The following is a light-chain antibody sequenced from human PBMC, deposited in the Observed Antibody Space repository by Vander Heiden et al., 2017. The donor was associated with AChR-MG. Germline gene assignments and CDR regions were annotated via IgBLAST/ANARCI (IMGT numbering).Light chain of an antibody. Sequence: IVLTQLPGTLSLSPGETVTLSCRARQIISSNYLAWYQHRPSQEPTCLIQGASIRATGIPARFSGSGSGTDFTLTISRLESEDFAVYYCHQYGSSPRTFGQGTRVEI. CDR1: QIISSNY. CDR3: HQYGSSPRT. V-gene: IGKV3-20*01. J-gene: IGKJ1*01. CDR2: GAS.